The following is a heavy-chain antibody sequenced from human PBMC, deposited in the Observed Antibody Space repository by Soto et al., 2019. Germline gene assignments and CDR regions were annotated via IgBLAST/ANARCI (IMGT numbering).Heavy chain of an antibody. CDR3: VRHAKLTTVTANVGYYYGLDV. J-gene: IGHJ6*02. V-gene: IGHV3-23*04. CDR1: GLTFNTSG. CDR2: ISHSGSGT. D-gene: IGHD4-4*01. Sequence: VQLVESGGGVVHPGTSLRLSCEVSGLTFNTSGMHWVRQAPGKGLEWVSVISHSGSGTYYADSVKGRFTISRDNFKTTLFLQMNEMRAEDTALYYCVRHAKLTTVTANVGYYYGLDVWGQGTTVTVSS.